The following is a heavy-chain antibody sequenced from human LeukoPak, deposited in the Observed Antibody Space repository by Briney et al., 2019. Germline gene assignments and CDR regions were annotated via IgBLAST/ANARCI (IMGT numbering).Heavy chain of an antibody. J-gene: IGHJ4*02. Sequence: GGSLRLSCAASGSTFSSYTMSWVRQAPGKGLEWVSAITGSGSDTHYSGSVEGRFTISRDNSKNTLYLQMNSLRDEDTAVYYCANIGGVVVMVPYWGQGTLVTVSS. CDR2: ITGSGSDT. D-gene: IGHD3-22*01. CDR1: GSTFSSYT. CDR3: ANIGGVVVMVPY. V-gene: IGHV3-23*01.